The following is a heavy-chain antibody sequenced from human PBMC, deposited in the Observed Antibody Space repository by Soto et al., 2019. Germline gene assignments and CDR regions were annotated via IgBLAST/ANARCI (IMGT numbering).Heavy chain of an antibody. J-gene: IGHJ6*02. D-gene: IGHD3-10*01. Sequence: QVRLQESGPGLVKASETLSLTCTVSAGSISSYYWGWIRQSPGKGLEWIGYSYNSGSTNYNPSLKSRLTMSVDTSKNQFDLKLSSVTAADADVYYCARIIRTLAWDGVDVWGQGTRVTV. CDR1: AGSISSYY. V-gene: IGHV4-59*01. CDR3: ARIIRTLAWDGVDV. CDR2: SYNSGST.